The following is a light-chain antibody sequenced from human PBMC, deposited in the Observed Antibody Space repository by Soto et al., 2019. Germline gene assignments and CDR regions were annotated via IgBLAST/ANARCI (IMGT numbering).Light chain of an antibody. CDR1: QSVSSNY. V-gene: IGKV3-20*01. CDR3: QQYDYSVWT. CDR2: RAS. Sequence: EIVLTQSPGTLSLSPGERVTLSCRASQSVSSNYLAWYQQKPGQAPRLLIYRASSRATGIPDRFSGSGSGTDFTLTISRLEPEDFAVYHCQQYDYSVWTFGQGTKVDIK. J-gene: IGKJ1*01.